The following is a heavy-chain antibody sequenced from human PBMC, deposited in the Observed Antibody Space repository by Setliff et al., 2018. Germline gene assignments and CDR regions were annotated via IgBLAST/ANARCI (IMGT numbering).Heavy chain of an antibody. V-gene: IGHV3-7*04. CDR2: INPGGSEE. CDR1: GFTFNTFW. J-gene: IGHJ2*01. CDR3: AKDASDYYWYFNV. D-gene: IGHD4-17*01. Sequence: GGSLRLSCAASGFTFNTFWMTWVRQAPGKGLEWVANINPGGSEEYYLDSVKGRFTISRDNSKNTLYLQMNSLRREDTAVYYCAKDASDYYWYFNVWGRGTLVTVSS.